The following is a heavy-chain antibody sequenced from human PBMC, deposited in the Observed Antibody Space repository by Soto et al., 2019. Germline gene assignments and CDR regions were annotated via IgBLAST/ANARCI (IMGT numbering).Heavy chain of an antibody. CDR1: GVSSTSVY. Sequence: SETLSLTCTVSGVSSTSVYWSWIRQSPGKGLEWIGYIFDNGDVKYNPSLMSRLTMSIDMSKNEFSLRLKSVTAADTAMYYCAKDSTYCGGDCYVSNWFDPWGQGTLVTVSS. J-gene: IGHJ5*02. CDR3: AKDSTYCGGDCYVSNWFDP. D-gene: IGHD2-21*02. V-gene: IGHV4-59*01. CDR2: IFDNGDV.